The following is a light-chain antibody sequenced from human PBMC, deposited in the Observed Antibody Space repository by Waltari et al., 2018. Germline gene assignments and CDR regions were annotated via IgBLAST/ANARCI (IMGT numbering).Light chain of an antibody. J-gene: IGKJ1*01. CDR1: QNIINF. CDR3: HQRRNWPGT. Sequence: EIVLTQSPATLSLSPGDRATLSCRASQNIINFLAWYQQKPAQAPRLLIFDASKRATGIPARFSGSGSGTDFTLTISSLEPEDFAVYYCHQRRNWPGTFGQGTKVEIK. V-gene: IGKV3-11*01. CDR2: DAS.